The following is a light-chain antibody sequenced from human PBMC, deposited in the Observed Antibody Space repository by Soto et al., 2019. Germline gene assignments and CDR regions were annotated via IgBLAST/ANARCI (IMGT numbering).Light chain of an antibody. Sequence: EVVLTRSPGTLSLYPGERATLSCRASQSVSNYLIWYQQKPGQAPRLLIYDVSNRATGIPARFSGSGSGTEFTLTISSLQSEDFAVYYCQQYNNWPPRTFGQGTKVDI. CDR3: QQYNNWPPRT. V-gene: IGKV3D-15*01. CDR2: DVS. J-gene: IGKJ1*01. CDR1: QSVSNY.